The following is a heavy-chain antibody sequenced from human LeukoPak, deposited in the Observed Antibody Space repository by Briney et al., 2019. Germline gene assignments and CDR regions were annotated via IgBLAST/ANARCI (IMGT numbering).Heavy chain of an antibody. Sequence: ASVKVSCKASGYTFTSYDINWVRQATGQGLEWMGWMNPNSGSTGYAQKFQGRVTMTRNTSISTAYMELSSLRSEDTAVYYCARPYCSGGSCYFRRDDAFDIWGQGTMVTVSS. CDR2: MNPNSGST. J-gene: IGHJ3*02. V-gene: IGHV1-8*01. CDR1: GYTFTSYD. D-gene: IGHD2-15*01. CDR3: ARPYCSGGSCYFRRDDAFDI.